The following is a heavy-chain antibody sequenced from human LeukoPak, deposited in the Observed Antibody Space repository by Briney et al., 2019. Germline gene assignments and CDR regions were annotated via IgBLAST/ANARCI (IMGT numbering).Heavy chain of an antibody. D-gene: IGHD3-3*01. CDR2: INHSGST. CDR3: ARGVNDFWSGYGGIFAY. V-gene: IGHV4-34*01. J-gene: IGHJ4*02. Sequence: SETLSLTCAVYGGSFSGYYWSWIRQPPGKGLEWIGEINHSGSTNYSPSLKSRVTISVDMSKNHFSLKLSSVTAADTAVYYCARGVNDFWSGYGGIFAYWGQGTLVTVSS. CDR1: GGSFSGYY.